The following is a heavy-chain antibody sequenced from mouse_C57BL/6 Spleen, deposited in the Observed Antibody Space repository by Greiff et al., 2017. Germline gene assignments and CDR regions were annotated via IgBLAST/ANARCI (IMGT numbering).Heavy chain of an antibody. CDR3: ARESDYAFDY. J-gene: IGHJ2*01. V-gene: IGHV2-6*03. D-gene: IGHD2-4*01. CDR2: IWSDGST. Sequence: VKVVESGPGLVAPSQSLSITCTVSGFSLTSYGVHGVRQPPGKGLEWLVVIWSDGSTTYNSALKSRLSISKDNSKSQVFLKMNSLQTDDTAMYYCARESDYAFDYWCQGTTLTDSS. CDR1: GFSLTSYG.